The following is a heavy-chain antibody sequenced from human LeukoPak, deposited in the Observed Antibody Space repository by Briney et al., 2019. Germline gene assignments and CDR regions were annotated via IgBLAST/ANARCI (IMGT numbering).Heavy chain of an antibody. D-gene: IGHD1-26*01. CDR2: IYDSGST. CDR3: ARGIVGATSHNWFDP. Sequence: SETLSLTCTVSGGSISSYYWSWIRQPPGKGLEWIGYIYDSGSTNYNPSLKSRVTISVDTSKNQFSLKLSSVTAADTAVYYCARGIVGATSHNWFDPWGQGTLVTVSS. J-gene: IGHJ5*02. V-gene: IGHV4-59*01. CDR1: GGSISSYY.